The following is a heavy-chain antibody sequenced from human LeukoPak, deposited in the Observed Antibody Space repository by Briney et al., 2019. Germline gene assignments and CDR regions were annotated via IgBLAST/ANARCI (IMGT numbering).Heavy chain of an antibody. J-gene: IGHJ2*01. Sequence: GGSLRLSCAASGFTVTSNSMSWVRQAPGKGLEWVSLLYSGGSTNYADSVKGRFTISRDESKNTLYLQMSRLRAEDTALYFCARVRGYSGYDPRSYWYFDLWGRGTLVTVYS. CDR1: GFTVTSNS. CDR3: ARVRGYSGYDPRSYWYFDL. CDR2: LYSGGST. D-gene: IGHD5-12*01. V-gene: IGHV3-53*01.